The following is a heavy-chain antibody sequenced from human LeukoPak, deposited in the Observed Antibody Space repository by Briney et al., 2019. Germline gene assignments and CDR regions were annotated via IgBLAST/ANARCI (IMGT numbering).Heavy chain of an antibody. V-gene: IGHV4-59*01. CDR2: IYYSGST. Sequence: SSETLSLTCTVSGGSISSYYWSWIRQPPGKGLEWIGYIYYSGSTNYNPSLKSRVTISVDTSKNQFSLKLSSVTAADTAVYYCARGASGWSGYYHYYYYMDVWGKGTTVTVSS. CDR1: GGSISSYY. J-gene: IGHJ6*03. CDR3: ARGASGWSGYYHYYYYMDV. D-gene: IGHD3-3*01.